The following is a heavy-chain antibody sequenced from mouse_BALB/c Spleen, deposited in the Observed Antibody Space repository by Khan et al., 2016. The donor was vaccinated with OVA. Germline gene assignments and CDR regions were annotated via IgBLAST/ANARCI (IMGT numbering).Heavy chain of an antibody. J-gene: IGHJ3*01. D-gene: IGHD2-14*01. CDR2: INPSNNYT. CDR1: GYTFTSYT. CDR3: VREGAYLRSDGWFAY. Sequence: QVQLKESGAELARPGASVKMSCKASGYTFTSYTMHWVRQRPGQAPEWIGHINPSNNYTNYNPNFKHKATLIVDNSSSTAYMQLCSLTSEDTAVYYCVREGAYLRSDGWFAYWGEGTLVTVSA. V-gene: IGHV1-4*01.